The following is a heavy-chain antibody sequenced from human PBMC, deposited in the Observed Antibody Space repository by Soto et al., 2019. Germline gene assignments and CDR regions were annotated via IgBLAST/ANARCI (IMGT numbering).Heavy chain of an antibody. J-gene: IGHJ5*02. V-gene: IGHV1-46*01. CDR1: RDTFTSYY. Sequence: ASVKVSCKAPRDTFTSYYINWVRQAPGQGLEWMGVINPHGGSTAYAQKFKGRVTLTRDTSASTVYMEVSSLTSEDTAMYYCARSSGGNFGIIIEGNNWFAPWGQGTLVTVPQ. CDR3: ARSSGGNFGIIIEGNNWFAP. CDR2: INPHGGST. D-gene: IGHD1-26*01.